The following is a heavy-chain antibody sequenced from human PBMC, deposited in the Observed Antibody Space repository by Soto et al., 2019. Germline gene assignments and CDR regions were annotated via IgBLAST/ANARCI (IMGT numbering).Heavy chain of an antibody. Sequence: GGSLRLSCVASRFDFRSYEMNWVRQAPGKGLEWVSNIRANDESIYYADSVKGRVSVSRDNAENSLFLEMNSLRVDDTAVYYCARETLRDGIDIWGQGTMVTVSS. CDR2: IRANDESI. V-gene: IGHV3-48*03. J-gene: IGHJ3*02. CDR3: ARETLRDGIDI. CDR1: RFDFRSYE. D-gene: IGHD1-1*01.